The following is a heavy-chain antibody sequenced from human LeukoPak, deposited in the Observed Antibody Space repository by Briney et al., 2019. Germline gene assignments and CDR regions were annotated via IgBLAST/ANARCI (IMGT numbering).Heavy chain of an antibody. V-gene: IGHV4-4*09. Sequence: SETLSLTCTVSGGSISSYYWSWIRQPPGKGLEWIGYIYTSGSTNYNPSLKSRVTMSVDTSKNQFSLKLSSVTAADTAVYYCARGRGRSAGILPWGQGTLVTVSS. D-gene: IGHD3-16*01. J-gene: IGHJ5*02. CDR1: GGSISSYY. CDR3: ARGRGRSAGILP. CDR2: IYTSGST.